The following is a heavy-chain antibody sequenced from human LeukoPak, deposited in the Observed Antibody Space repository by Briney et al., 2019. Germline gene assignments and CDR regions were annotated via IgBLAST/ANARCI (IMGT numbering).Heavy chain of an antibody. J-gene: IGHJ4*02. CDR2: IKQDGSEK. D-gene: IGHD4-17*01. CDR3: ASQSTVTGPDPSNY. CDR1: GFTFSSYW. V-gene: IGHV3-7*01. Sequence: GGSLRLSCAASGFTFSSYWMSWVRQAPGKGLEWVANIKQDGSEKYYVDSVKGRFTISRDNAKNSLYLQMNSLRAEDTAVYYCASQSTVTGPDPSNYWGQGTLVTVSS.